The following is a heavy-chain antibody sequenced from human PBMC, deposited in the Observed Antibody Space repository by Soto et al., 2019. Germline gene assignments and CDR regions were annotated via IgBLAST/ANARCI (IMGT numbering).Heavy chain of an antibody. J-gene: IGHJ4*02. V-gene: IGHV3-23*01. CDR3: AKRCSESYIDH. D-gene: IGHD1-26*01. Sequence: EVQLLESGGGWVQPGGSLRLSCAASGFTFSSYAMNWVRQASGKGLEWVSVISGSGGSTYYADSVKGRFSISRDSSKNTLYLQVNSLRAEDTGGYYCAKRCSESYIDHWGQGTLVTVSS. CDR2: ISGSGGST. CDR1: GFTFSSYA.